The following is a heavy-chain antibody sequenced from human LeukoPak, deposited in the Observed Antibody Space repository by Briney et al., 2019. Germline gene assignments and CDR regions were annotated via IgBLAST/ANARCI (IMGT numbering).Heavy chain of an antibody. D-gene: IGHD2-21*02. CDR2: IIPIFGTA. V-gene: IGHV1-69*06. CDR3: ARARFCGGDRYPYWYFDL. J-gene: IGHJ2*01. Sequence: SVKVSCKASGGTFSSYAISWVRQAPGQGLEWMGGIIPIFGTANYAQKFQGRVTITADKSTSTAYMELSSLRSEDTAVYYCARARFCGGDRYPYWYFDLWGRGTLVTVSS. CDR1: GGTFSSYA.